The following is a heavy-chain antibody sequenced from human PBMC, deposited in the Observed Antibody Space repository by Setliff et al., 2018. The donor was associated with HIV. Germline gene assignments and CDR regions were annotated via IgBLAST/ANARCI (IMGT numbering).Heavy chain of an antibody. D-gene: IGHD3-22*01. V-gene: IGHV1-2*02. CDR2: IYPNSGGT. CDR3: ARENSGYRAFDY. Sequence: VASVKVSCKASGYTFTAYYMHWVRQAPGQGLEWMGWIYPNSGGTKYAQKFQGRVTMTRDTSISTAYMELSRLRSDDTAVYYCARENSGYRAFDYWGQATLVTSPQ. CDR1: GYTFTAYY. J-gene: IGHJ4*02.